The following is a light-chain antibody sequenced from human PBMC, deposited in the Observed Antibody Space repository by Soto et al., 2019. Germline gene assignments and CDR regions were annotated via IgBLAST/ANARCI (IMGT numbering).Light chain of an antibody. CDR2: DSS. CDR1: QSVSSN. V-gene: IGKV3-15*01. J-gene: IGKJ1*01. CDR3: QQYNNWPRT. Sequence: EIVMPQPPATQSVSPGERSTLSCRASQSVSSNLTWYQQRPGQAPRLLIYDSSTRATGIPARFSGSGSGTEFTLTINSLQSEDFAVYYCQQYNNWPRTFGQGTKVDIK.